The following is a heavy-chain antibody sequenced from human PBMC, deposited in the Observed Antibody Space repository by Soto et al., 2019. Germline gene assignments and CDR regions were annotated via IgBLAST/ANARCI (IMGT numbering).Heavy chain of an antibody. J-gene: IGHJ4*02. D-gene: IGHD6-13*01. V-gene: IGHV3-13*01. CDR2: IGTAGDT. CDR1: GFTFSSYD. CDR3: ARARQQLGIYYFDY. Sequence: PGGSLRLSCAASGFTFSSYDMHWVRQATGKGLEWVSAIGTAGDTYYPGSVKGRFTISRENAKNSLYLQMNSLRAGDTAVYYCARARQQLGIYYFDYWGQGTLVTVSS.